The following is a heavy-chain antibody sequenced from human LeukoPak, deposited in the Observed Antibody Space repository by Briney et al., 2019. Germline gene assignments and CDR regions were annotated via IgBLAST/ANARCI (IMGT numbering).Heavy chain of an antibody. J-gene: IGHJ4*02. CDR3: ARDPRTVRI. Sequence: GGSLRLSCAASGFTFSNNYMTWVRQAPGKGLEWLSYISGNGGVIQYADSVKGRFTISRDNAKNLLYLQMDSLRVEDTAIYYCARDPRTVRIWGQGTLVTVSS. CDR1: GFTFSNNY. V-gene: IGHV3-11*04. D-gene: IGHD1-1*01. CDR2: ISGNGGVI.